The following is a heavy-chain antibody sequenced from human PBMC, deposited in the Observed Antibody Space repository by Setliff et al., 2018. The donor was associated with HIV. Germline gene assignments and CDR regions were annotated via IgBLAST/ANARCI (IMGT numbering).Heavy chain of an antibody. V-gene: IGHV3-53*01. CDR2: IYSGGST. CDR1: GFPVSDNY. J-gene: IGHJ5*02. CDR3: AKGVKFLDP. D-gene: IGHD3-16*01. Sequence: PGGSLRLSCAASGFPVSDNYMTWVRQAPGKGLEWVSVIYSGGSTYYADSAQGRFTISRDNSNNILFLQMNSLLAEDTAVYYCAKGVKFLDPWGQGTLVTVSS.